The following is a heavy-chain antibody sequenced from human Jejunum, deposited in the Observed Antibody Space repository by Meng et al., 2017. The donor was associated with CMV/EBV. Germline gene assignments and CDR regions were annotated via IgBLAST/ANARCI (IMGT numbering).Heavy chain of an antibody. CDR1: GLSLSTSGVA. D-gene: IGHD1-26*01. CDR3: AHRTFSGNYFDF. Sequence: QITLKESGPTLVKPXXTLTLTRTFSGLSLSTSGVAVGWIRQPPGKALEWLAFVYWDDDKRYNPSLESRLTITKDTSKREVVLTMTNMDPVDTGTYYCAHRTFSGNYFDFWGQGTLGTVSS. J-gene: IGHJ4*02. V-gene: IGHV2-5*02. CDR2: VYWDDDK.